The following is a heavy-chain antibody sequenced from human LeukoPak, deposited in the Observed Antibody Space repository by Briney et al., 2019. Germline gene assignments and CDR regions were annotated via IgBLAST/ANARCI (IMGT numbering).Heavy chain of an antibody. CDR1: GFTFSSYG. CDR2: IAYDGSNK. D-gene: IGHD4-11*01. J-gene: IGHJ6*02. Sequence: PGGSLRLSCAASGFTFSSYGMHWVRHAPGKGLEWVAVIAYDGSNKYYADSVKGRFTISRDNSKNTLYLQMNSLRAEDTAVYYCAKARAKDRATVSDFRKSYYYYGMDVWGQGTTVTVSS. V-gene: IGHV3-30*18. CDR3: AKARAKDRATVSDFRKSYYYYGMDV.